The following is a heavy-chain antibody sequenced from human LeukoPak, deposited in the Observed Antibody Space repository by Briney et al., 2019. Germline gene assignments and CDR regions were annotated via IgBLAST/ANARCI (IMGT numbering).Heavy chain of an antibody. J-gene: IGHJ4*02. CDR1: GYSISSGYY. Sequence: PSETLSLTCTVSGYSISSGYYWGWIRQPPGKGLEWIGSIYHSGSTYYNPSLKSRVTISVDTSKNQLSLKLSSVTAADTAVYYCARLIGLGEVSPYFDFWGQGRLVTVSS. CDR3: ARLIGLGEVSPYFDF. CDR2: IYHSGST. V-gene: IGHV4-38-2*02. D-gene: IGHD3-16*02.